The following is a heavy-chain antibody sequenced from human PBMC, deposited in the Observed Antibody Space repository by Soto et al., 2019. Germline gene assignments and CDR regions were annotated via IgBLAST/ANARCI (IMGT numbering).Heavy chain of an antibody. D-gene: IGHD6-25*01. CDR3: VRDPIRGRRVGVY. CDR1: GFTFSDYY. CDR2: ISSSSSYT. J-gene: IGHJ4*02. Sequence: GGSLRLSCAVSGFTFSDYYVSWIRQAPGRGLEWIAYISSSSSYTDYADSVKGRFTISRDNAKNSVYLQLNSLTAADTAVYYCVRDPIRGRRVGVYWGQGTLVTAPQ. V-gene: IGHV3-11*06.